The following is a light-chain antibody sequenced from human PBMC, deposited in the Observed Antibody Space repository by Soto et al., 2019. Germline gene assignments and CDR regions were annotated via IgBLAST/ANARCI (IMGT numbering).Light chain of an antibody. J-gene: IGKJ1*01. CDR1: QSVCSRC. CDR3: QHYGTTPWT. CDR2: GAS. V-gene: IGKV3-20*01. Sequence: ETVLTQSPGTLSLSPGERVTLSCRASQSVCSRCFAWYQQKPGQPPRLLIYGASTRATGIPDRFSGSGSGTDFTLTISRLEPEDFAVYYCQHYGTTPWTFGQGTKVGIK.